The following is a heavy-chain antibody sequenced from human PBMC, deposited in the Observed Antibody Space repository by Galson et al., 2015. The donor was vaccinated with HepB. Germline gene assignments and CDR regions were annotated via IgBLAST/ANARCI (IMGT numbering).Heavy chain of an antibody. D-gene: IGHD6-6*01. CDR3: ARGYSSSPPGFDY. V-gene: IGHV5-51*01. Sequence: QSGAEVKKPGESLKISCKGSGYSFTDYWIGWVRQMPGKGLAWMGIIYPSDSDTRYSPSFQGQVTMSADKSISTAYLQWSSLKASDTAMYYCARGYSSSPPGFDYWGQGTLVTVSS. CDR2: IYPSDSDT. J-gene: IGHJ4*02. CDR1: GYSFTDYW.